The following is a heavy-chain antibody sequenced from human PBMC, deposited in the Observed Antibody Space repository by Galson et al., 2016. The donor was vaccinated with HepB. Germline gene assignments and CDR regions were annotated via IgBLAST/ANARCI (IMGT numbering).Heavy chain of an antibody. Sequence: SLRLSCAASGVTVGNNFMSWVRQAPGRGLEWVSVIYSNGDTYYIDSVKGRFTISRDNSKNTVYLQMDSLRAEDTAVYYCARAGVGTKASFDYWGRGTLVAGSS. CDR1: GVTVGNNF. J-gene: IGHJ4*02. CDR3: ARAGVGTKASFDY. V-gene: IGHV3-66*01. D-gene: IGHD1/OR15-1a*01. CDR2: IYSNGDT.